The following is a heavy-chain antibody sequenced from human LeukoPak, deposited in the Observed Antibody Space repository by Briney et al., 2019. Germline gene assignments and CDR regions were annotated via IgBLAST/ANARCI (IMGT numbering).Heavy chain of an antibody. CDR1: GFTFDDYA. Sequence: GGSLRLSCAASGFTFDDYAMHWVRQAPGKGLEWVSGISWNSGSIGYADSVKGRFTISRDNAKNSLYLQMNSLRAEDTALYYCAKDLEPWAALANTNAFDIWGQGTMVTVSS. CDR3: AKDLEPWAALANTNAFDI. V-gene: IGHV3-9*01. CDR2: ISWNSGSI. D-gene: IGHD1-14*01. J-gene: IGHJ3*02.